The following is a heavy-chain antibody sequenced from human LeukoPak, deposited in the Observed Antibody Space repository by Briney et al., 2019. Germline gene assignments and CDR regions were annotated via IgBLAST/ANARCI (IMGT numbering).Heavy chain of an antibody. Sequence: GGSLRLSCAASGFTVSSNFMTWVRQAPGKGLDWVSVFYSGGSTYYADSVKGRFIVSRDNSKNTLYLQMNSLRAEDTAVYYCARGDDYFDHWGQGTLVTVSA. J-gene: IGHJ4*02. CDR1: GFTVSSNF. CDR3: ARGDDYFDH. D-gene: IGHD5-24*01. V-gene: IGHV3-53*01. CDR2: FYSGGST.